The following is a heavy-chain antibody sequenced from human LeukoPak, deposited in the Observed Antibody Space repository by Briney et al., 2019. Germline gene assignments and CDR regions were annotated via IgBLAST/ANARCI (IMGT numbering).Heavy chain of an antibody. CDR3: ARVAPNYGDYGWDDY. D-gene: IGHD4-17*01. V-gene: IGHV1-69*13. CDR1: GGTFSSYA. CDR2: IIPIFGTA. Sequence: ASVKVSCKASGGTFSSYAISWVRQAPGQGLEWMGGIIPIFGTANYAQKFQGRVTITADESTSTAYMELSSLRSEDTAVYYCARVAPNYGDYGWDDYWGQGTLVTVSS. J-gene: IGHJ4*02.